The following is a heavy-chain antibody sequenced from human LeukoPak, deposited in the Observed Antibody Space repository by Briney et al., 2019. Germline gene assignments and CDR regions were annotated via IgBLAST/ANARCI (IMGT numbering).Heavy chain of an antibody. CDR1: GYTFTASH. J-gene: IGHJ4*02. CDR2: INTNDGST. V-gene: IGHV1-46*01. Sequence: ASVKGSCKAYGYTFTASHMHWVRQAPGQGLEWMGIINTNDGSTNYAQRFQGRDTMTRDRPTSTVYMELSSPRSEDTAVYYYARGTQIDSSVYYAGHFDYWGQGTLVTVSS. CDR3: ARGTQIDSSVYYAGHFDY. D-gene: IGHD3-22*01.